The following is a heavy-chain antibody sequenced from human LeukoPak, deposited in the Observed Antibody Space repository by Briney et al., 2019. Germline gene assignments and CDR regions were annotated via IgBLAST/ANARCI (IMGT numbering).Heavy chain of an antibody. CDR3: ARVGVDLWFDP. CDR1: GYTFTGYY. D-gene: IGHD3/OR15-3a*01. V-gene: IGHV1-2*06. Sequence: ASVKVSCKASGYTFTGYYIHWLRQAPGQGLEWMGRINPNSGGTNYAQKFQGRVTMTRDTSISTAYMELSRLKSADTAVYYCARVGVDLWFDPWGQGTLVTVSS. CDR2: INPNSGGT. J-gene: IGHJ5*02.